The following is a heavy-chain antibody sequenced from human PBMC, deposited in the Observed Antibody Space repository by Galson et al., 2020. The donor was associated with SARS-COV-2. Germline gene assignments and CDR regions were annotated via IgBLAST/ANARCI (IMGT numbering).Heavy chain of an antibody. J-gene: IGHJ4*02. CDR1: GGTFSSYA. CDR2: IIPIFGTA. D-gene: IGHD5-18*01. CDR3: ARDGWDTAMVTPFDY. Sequence: KISCKASGGTFSSYAISWVRQAPGQGLEWMGGIIPIFGTANYAQKFQGRVTITADESTSTAYMELSSLRSEDTAVYYCARDGWDTAMVTPFDYWGQGTLVTVSS. V-gene: IGHV1-69*01.